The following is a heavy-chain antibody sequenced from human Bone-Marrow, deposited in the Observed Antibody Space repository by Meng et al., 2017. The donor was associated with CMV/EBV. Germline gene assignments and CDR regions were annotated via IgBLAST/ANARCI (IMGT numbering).Heavy chain of an antibody. CDR2: INWNGGST. D-gene: IGHD3-10*01. J-gene: IGHJ6*02. V-gene: IGHV3-20*04. CDR1: GLRFDDHG. Sequence: GGSLRLSCAASGLRFDDHGMSWVRQAPGKGLEWVSGINWNGGSTGYADSVQGRFIISRDNAKNALYLQMNSLRAEDTALYYCARDRGAGSYYNGYYYGVDVWGQGTTVTVSS. CDR3: ARDRGAGSYYNGYYYGVDV.